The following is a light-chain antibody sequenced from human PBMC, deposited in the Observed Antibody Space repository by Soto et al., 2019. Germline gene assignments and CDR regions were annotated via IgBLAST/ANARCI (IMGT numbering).Light chain of an antibody. J-gene: IGLJ1*01. CDR1: SSDVGGYNY. CDR2: EVS. V-gene: IGLV2-14*01. Sequence: QSALTQPASVSGSPGQSITISCTGTSSDVGGYNYVSWYQQQSGKAPKLMIHEVSNRPSGVSSRFSGSKSGNTASLTISGLQAEDDADYYCSSYTSSRAYVFGTGTKVTVL. CDR3: SSYTSSRAYV.